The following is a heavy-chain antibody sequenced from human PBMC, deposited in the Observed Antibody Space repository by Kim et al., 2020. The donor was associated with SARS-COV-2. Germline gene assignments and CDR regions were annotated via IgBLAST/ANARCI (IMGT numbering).Heavy chain of an antibody. CDR1: GFTFSSYG. J-gene: IGHJ6*02. D-gene: IGHD2-21*01. V-gene: IGHV3-30*18. CDR3: AKDRNSDYYYYGMDV. CDR2: ISYDGSNK. Sequence: GGSLRLSCAASGFTFSSYGMHWVRQAPGKGLEWVAVISYDGSNKYYADSVKGRFTISRDNSKNTLYLQMNSLRAEDTAVYYCAKDRNSDYYYYGMDVWGQGTTVTVSS.